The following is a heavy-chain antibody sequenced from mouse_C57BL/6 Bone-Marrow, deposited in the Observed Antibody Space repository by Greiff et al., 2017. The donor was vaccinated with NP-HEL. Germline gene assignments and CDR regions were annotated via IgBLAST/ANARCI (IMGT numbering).Heavy chain of an antibody. CDR3: ARAPDYYGSSYGWYFDV. J-gene: IGHJ1*03. V-gene: IGHV3-1*01. CDR1: GYSITSGYD. D-gene: IGHD1-1*01. CDR2: ISYSGST. Sequence: ESGPGMMKPSQSLSLTCTVTGYSITSGYDWHWIRHFPGNKLGWMGYISYSGSTNYNPSLKSRISITHDTSKNHFFLKLNSVTTEDTATYYCARAPDYYGSSYGWYFDVWGTGTTVTVSS.